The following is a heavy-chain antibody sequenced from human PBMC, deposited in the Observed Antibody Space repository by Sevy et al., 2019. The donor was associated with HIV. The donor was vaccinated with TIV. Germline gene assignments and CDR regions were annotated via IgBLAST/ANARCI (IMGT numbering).Heavy chain of an antibody. CDR3: AKGDSGWPYYFDY. J-gene: IGHJ4*02. V-gene: IGHV3-23*01. CDR1: GFTFSSYA. CDR2: ISGSGGST. D-gene: IGHD6-19*01. Sequence: GGSLGLSCAASGFTFSSYAMSWVRQAPGKGLEWVSAISGSGGSTYYADSVKGRFTISRDNSKNTLYLQMNSLRAEDTAVYYCAKGDSGWPYYFDYWGQGTLVTVSS.